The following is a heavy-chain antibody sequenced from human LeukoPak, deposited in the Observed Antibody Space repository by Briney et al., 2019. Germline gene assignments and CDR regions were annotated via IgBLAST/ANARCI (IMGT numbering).Heavy chain of an antibody. J-gene: IGHJ4*02. D-gene: IGHD3-22*01. Sequence: SGTLSLTCTVSGGSISSYYWSWIRQPAGKGLELIGRIYTSGSTNYNPSLKSRVTMSVDTSKNQFSLKLSSVTAADTAVYYCARDTDYYDSSGYYNYFDYWGQGTLVTVSS. V-gene: IGHV4-4*07. CDR3: ARDTDYYDSSGYYNYFDY. CDR1: GGSISSYY. CDR2: IYTSGST.